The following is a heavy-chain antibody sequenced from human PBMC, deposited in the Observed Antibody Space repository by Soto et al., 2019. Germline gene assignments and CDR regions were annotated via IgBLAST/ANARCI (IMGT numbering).Heavy chain of an antibody. J-gene: IGHJ3*02. V-gene: IGHV1-2*02. CDR1: GYPVTAYY. CDR2: INPATGAA. Sequence: QLHLVQSGAVVKKPGASVTVSCSASGYPVTAYYMHWVRQAPGRGLEWMGGINPATGAAKYTQTFQGRVTITRDTSTRTVFMELSGLTSDDTAVFYCARGGGVGVAGSAAFDMWGQGTWVTVSS. CDR3: ARGGGVGVAGSAAFDM. D-gene: IGHD3-3*01.